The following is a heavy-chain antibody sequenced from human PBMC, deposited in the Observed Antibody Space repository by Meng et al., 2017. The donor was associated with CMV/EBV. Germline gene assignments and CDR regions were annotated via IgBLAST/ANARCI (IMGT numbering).Heavy chain of an antibody. Sequence: QWPLNGSGPGPVQPPEPLSLPCLAARRSISSSYWSWIRQPAGKGLEWIGRIYPSGSTNYNPSLKSRVTMSVDTSKNQFSLKLSSVTAADTAVYYCARDLMNCSSTSCANWFDPWGQGTLVTVSS. V-gene: IGHV4-4*07. CDR1: RRSISSSY. CDR2: IYPSGST. D-gene: IGHD2-2*01. CDR3: ARDLMNCSSTSCANWFDP. J-gene: IGHJ5*02.